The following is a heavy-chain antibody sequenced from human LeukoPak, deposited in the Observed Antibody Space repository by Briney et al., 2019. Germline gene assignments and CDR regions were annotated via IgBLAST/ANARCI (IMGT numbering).Heavy chain of an antibody. V-gene: IGHV3-23*01. CDR1: GFTSSSHG. Sequence: PGGSLRLSCAASGFTSSSHGMNWVRQAPGKGLEWVSGISPNGVITYYADSVKGRFTISRDNSKGTVYLQMNSLRPEDTAVYYCAKMITFGGVIVTGGDYWGQGTLVTVSS. J-gene: IGHJ4*02. CDR3: AKMITFGGVIVTGGDY. D-gene: IGHD3-16*02. CDR2: ISPNGVIT.